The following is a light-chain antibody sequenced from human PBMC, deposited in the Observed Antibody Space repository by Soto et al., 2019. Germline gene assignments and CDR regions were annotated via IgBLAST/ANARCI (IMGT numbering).Light chain of an antibody. CDR1: QSVSH. CDR3: QQRGDRPMYT. CDR2: DAF. J-gene: IGKJ2*01. V-gene: IGKV3-11*01. Sequence: EIVLTQSPGTLSLSPGERATLSCRASQSVSHFAWYQQNPGQAHRVLMSDAFTRASGTPARFSGSGSGTDFTLTISSLEPEDFAVYYCQQRGDRPMYTFGQGTILEI.